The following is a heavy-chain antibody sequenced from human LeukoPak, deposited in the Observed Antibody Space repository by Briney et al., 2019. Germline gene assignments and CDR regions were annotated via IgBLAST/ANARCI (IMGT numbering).Heavy chain of an antibody. Sequence: SSETLSLTCAVYGGSFSGYYWSWIRQPPGKGLEWIGEINHSGSTNYNPSLKSRVTISVDTSKNQFSLKLSSVTAADTAVYYCARGAHSWFGESPGAYYFDYWGQGTLVTVSS. D-gene: IGHD3-10*01. J-gene: IGHJ4*02. CDR2: INHSGST. CDR1: GGSFSGYY. V-gene: IGHV4-34*01. CDR3: ARGAHSWFGESPGAYYFDY.